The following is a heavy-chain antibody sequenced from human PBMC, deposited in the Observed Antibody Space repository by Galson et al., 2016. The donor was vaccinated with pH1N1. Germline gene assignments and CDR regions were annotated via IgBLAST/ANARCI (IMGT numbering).Heavy chain of an antibody. J-gene: IGHJ4*02. V-gene: IGHV1-8*02. D-gene: IGHD1-26*01. Sequence: SVKVSCKASGYTFTTYDIAWVRQVTGQGLEWMGWMNPNSGNTGYAQKFQGRPTMIRDTAINAVYMELRSLTAEDTAVYYCARDGSRQWGLAYWGQGTLVTVSS. CDR3: ARDGSRQWGLAY. CDR1: GYTFTTYD. CDR2: MNPNSGNT.